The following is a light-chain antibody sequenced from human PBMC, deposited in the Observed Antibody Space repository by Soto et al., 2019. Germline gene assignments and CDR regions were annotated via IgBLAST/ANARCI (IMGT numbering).Light chain of an antibody. V-gene: IGLV1-40*01. CDR1: SSNIGAGYD. Sequence: QSVLTQPPSVSGAPWQRVTISCTGSSSNIGAGYDVHWYQQFPGAAPKLLIYVNSNRPSGVPDRFSGSKSGTSASLAITGLQAEDEADYYCQSYDSSLSRVFGGGTKLTVL. CDR3: QSYDSSLSRV. J-gene: IGLJ3*02. CDR2: VNS.